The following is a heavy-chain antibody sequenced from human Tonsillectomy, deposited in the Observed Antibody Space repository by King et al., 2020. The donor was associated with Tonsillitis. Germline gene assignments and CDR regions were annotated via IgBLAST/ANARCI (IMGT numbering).Heavy chain of an antibody. D-gene: IGHD2-15*01. CDR1: GFTFSNYA. CDR3: ARDLSPYCSGGSCYSFDY. CDR2: ISYDGSNK. Sequence: VQLVESGGGVVQPGRSLRLSCAASGFTFSNYAMHWVRQAPGKGLEWVAVISYDGSNKYYADSVKGRFTIFRDNSKNTLYLQMNSLRAEDTAVYYCARDLSPYCSGGSCYSFDYWGQGTLVTVSS. V-gene: IGHV3-30-3*01. J-gene: IGHJ4*02.